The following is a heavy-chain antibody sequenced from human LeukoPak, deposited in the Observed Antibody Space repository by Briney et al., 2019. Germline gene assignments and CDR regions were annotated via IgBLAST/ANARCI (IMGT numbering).Heavy chain of an antibody. Sequence: GASVKVSCKASGYTFTGYYMHWVRQAPGQGLEWMGWINPNSGGTNYAQKFQGWVTMIRDTSISTAYMELSRLRSDDTAVYYCARDSKGTESGGYYYGMDVWGKGTTVTVSS. CDR2: INPNSGGT. CDR3: ARDSKGTESGGYYYGMDV. V-gene: IGHV1-2*04. J-gene: IGHJ6*04. D-gene: IGHD3-16*01. CDR1: GYTFTGYY.